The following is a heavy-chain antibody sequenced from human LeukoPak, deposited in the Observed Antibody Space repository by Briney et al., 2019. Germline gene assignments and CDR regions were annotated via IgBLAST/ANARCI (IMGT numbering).Heavy chain of an antibody. D-gene: IGHD3-22*01. CDR1: GYTFTSYE. J-gene: IGHJ6*02. Sequence: ASVKVSCKASGYTFTSYEINWVRQATGQGREWMGWMNPNCGNTGYAQKFQGRVTLTRNNSINTAYMELNSLRSEDTAVYYCARSYDSSGYHRGYYYYGMDVWGQGTTVTVSS. CDR2: MNPNCGNT. CDR3: ARSYDSSGYHRGYYYYGMDV. V-gene: IGHV1-8*01.